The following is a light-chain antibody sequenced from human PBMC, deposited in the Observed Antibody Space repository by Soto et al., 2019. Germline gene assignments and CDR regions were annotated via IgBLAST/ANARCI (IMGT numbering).Light chain of an antibody. J-gene: IGKJ4*01. V-gene: IGKV1-39*01. CDR3: QQRYRTPVN. Sequence: DIQMTQSPSSLCGAGEERRTRRSPASQSISSYLNWYQQKPGKAPKLLIYAASSLQSGVPSRFSGSGSGTDFTLTISRLQPEDFAIYSCQQRYRTPVNFGGGTKVDIK. CDR2: AAS. CDR1: QSISSY.